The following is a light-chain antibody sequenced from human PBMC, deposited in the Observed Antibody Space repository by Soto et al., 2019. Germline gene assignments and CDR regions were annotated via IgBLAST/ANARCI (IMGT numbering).Light chain of an antibody. CDR2: KAS. J-gene: IGKJ1*01. Sequence: IQIIQSSFTPSATGGDKITNPCRASQSISSWVARYQQKPGKGPKLLIYKASHLESGVPSRFSGSGSGTEFTLTISSLQPGDFATYYCQQYNSRTWTFGQGTKVDI. V-gene: IGKV1-5*03. CDR3: QQYNSRTWT. CDR1: QSISSW.